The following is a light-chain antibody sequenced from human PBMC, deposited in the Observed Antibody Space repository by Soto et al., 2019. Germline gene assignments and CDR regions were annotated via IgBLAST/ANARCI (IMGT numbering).Light chain of an antibody. J-gene: IGKJ2*01. Sequence: EILMTQSPATLSVSSGERATLSCRASQSVSSDLAWYQHHPGQAPRLLIYGASTRVTGTPPRFSGSGSGTEFTLTITSLHAEDFADYYCQHYHGWPFTFGQGTKLEMK. CDR2: GAS. CDR3: QHYHGWPFT. CDR1: QSVSSD. V-gene: IGKV3-15*01.